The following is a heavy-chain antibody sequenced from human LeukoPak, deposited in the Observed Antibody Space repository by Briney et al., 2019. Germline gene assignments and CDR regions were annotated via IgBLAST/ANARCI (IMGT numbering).Heavy chain of an antibody. V-gene: IGHV5-51*01. J-gene: IGHJ6*02. CDR1: GYSFTNYW. D-gene: IGHD3-9*01. CDR2: IYPGDSDI. Sequence: GESLKISCKGSGYSFTNYWIGWVRQMPGKGLEWMGLIYPGDSDIRYNPSFQGQVTISADKSISTAYLQWKSLKASDTAMYYCARHYGDYDILAGLYPYGMDVWGQGTTVTVSS. CDR3: ARHYGDYDILAGLYPYGMDV.